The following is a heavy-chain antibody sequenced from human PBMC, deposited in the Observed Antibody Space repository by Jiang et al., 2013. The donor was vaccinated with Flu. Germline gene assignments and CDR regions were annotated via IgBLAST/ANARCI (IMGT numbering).Heavy chain of an antibody. CDR1: GFSLSNARMG. J-gene: IGHJ4*02. CDR3: ARMHYYDSSGYVDY. Sequence: KPTQTLTLTCTVSGFSLSNARMGVSWIRQPPGKALEWLAHIFSNDEKSYSTSLKSRLTISKDTSKSQVVLTMTNMDPVDTATYYCARMHYYDSSGYVDYWGQGTLVTVSS. V-gene: IGHV2-26*01. CDR2: IFSNDEK. D-gene: IGHD3-22*01.